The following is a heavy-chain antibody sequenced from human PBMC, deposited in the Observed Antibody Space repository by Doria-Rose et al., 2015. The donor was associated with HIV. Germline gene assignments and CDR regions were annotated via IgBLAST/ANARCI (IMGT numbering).Heavy chain of an antibody. Sequence: QVTLKESGPVLVKPTETLTLTCTVSGVSLSSPGMGVSWIRQPPGKALEWLANIFSDDERSYKTPLTSRLTISRVTSKSQVVLTMTDMYPVDTATYYCARIKSSRWYHKYYFDFWGQGTLVIVSA. CDR3: ARIKSSRWYHKYYFDF. D-gene: IGHD6-13*01. J-gene: IGHJ4*02. CDR2: IFSDDER. CDR1: GVSLSSPGMG. V-gene: IGHV2-26*01.